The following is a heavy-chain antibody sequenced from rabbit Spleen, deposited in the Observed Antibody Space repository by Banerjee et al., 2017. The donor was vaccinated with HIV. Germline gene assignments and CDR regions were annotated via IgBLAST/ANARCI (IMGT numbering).Heavy chain of an antibody. CDR3: ARAINCGVGGFGVAGYLNL. J-gene: IGHJ4*01. V-gene: IGHV1S40*01. Sequence: QSLEESGGDLVKPGASLTLTCTASGFSFSNSYWMCWVRQAPGKGLEWIACIYAGSSGITYYASWAKGRFTISETSSTTVTLQMTSLTAADTATYFCARAINCGVGGFGVAGYLNLWGQGTLVTVS. D-gene: IGHD4-2*01. CDR2: IYAGSSGIT. CDR1: GFSFSNSYW.